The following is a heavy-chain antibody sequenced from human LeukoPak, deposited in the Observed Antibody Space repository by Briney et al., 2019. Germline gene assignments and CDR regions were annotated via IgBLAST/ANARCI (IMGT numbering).Heavy chain of an antibody. D-gene: IGHD6-13*01. Sequence: GGSLRLSCAASGFTFSSYGMHWVRQAPGKGLEWVAFIRYDGSNKYYADSVKGRFTISRDNSKNTLYLQMNSLRAEDTAVYYCARVSIAAAGTLDYWGQGTLVTVSS. CDR3: ARVSIAAAGTLDY. V-gene: IGHV3-30*02. CDR2: IRYDGSNK. CDR1: GFTFSSYG. J-gene: IGHJ4*02.